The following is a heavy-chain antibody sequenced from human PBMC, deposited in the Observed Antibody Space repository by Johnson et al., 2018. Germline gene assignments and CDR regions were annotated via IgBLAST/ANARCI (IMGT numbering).Heavy chain of an antibody. CDR1: GFTFRSYA. Sequence: VQLVQSGGGLVQPGGSLRLSCAASGFTFRSYAMSWVRQAPGEGLEWLSTIRGVDDTSHYADSVKGRFTISRDNTNNTVYLQMNDLRAEDTALYHCAKQNWDYGDRNDYGGQATLVTVSS. V-gene: IGHV3-23*04. D-gene: IGHD4-17*01. CDR3: AKQNWDYGDRNDY. J-gene: IGHJ4*02. CDR2: IRGVDDTS.